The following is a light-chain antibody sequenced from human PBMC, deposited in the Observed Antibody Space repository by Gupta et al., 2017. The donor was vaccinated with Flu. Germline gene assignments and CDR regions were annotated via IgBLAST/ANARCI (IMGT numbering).Light chain of an antibody. V-gene: IGKV1-9*01. Sequence: GDRVTITCRASQGIRSYLASYQQKPGTAPNLPIYDISTLQTGVSSRFSGSGSGTEFTLTISNLQPEDFATYYCQHLQSYPLTFGGGTKVEIK. CDR3: QHLQSYPLT. CDR1: QGIRSY. J-gene: IGKJ4*01. CDR2: DIS.